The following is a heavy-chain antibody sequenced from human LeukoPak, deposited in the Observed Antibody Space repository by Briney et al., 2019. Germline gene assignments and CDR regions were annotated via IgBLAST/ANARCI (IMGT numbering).Heavy chain of an antibody. V-gene: IGHV3-23*01. Sequence: PGGSLRLSCAASGFTFSNYAMSWVRQAPGKGLEWVSGISGGGGGTYYADSVKGRFTISRDNSKNTLYLQMNSLRAEDTAVYYCAKDYNDSSGYPSSPTVDYWGQGTLVTVSS. D-gene: IGHD3-22*01. J-gene: IGHJ4*02. CDR2: ISGGGGGT. CDR3: AKDYNDSSGYPSSPTVDY. CDR1: GFTFSNYA.